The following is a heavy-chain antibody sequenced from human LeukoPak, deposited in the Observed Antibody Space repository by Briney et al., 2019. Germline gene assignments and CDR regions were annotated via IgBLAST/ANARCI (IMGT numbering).Heavy chain of an antibody. CDR3: AKDIGFSYYYYYMDV. CDR2: ISWNSGSI. CDR1: GFTFDDYA. V-gene: IGHV3-9*01. D-gene: IGHD3-3*01. J-gene: IGHJ6*03. Sequence: GGSLRLSCAASGFTFDDYAMRWVRQAPGKGLEWVSGISWNSGSIYYAVSVKGRFTISRDNAKNSLYLQMNSLRAEDTALYYCAKDIGFSYYYYYMDVWGKGTTVTVSS.